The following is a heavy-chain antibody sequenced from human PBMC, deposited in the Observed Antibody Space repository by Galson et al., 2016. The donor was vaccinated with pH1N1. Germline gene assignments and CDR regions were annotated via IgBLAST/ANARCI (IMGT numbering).Heavy chain of an antibody. D-gene: IGHD3-9*01. CDR1: GFTFSDYY. CDR3: ARDESCDVLICLYGTDV. V-gene: IGHV3-11*06. J-gene: IGHJ6*02. CDR2: VSSTSTYT. Sequence: SLRLSCAASGFTFSDYYMSWIRQAPGKGLEWISYVSSTSTYTKYADSVEGRFTISRDNAKNSLYLQMSSLRAEDTAVYYCARDESCDVLICLYGTDVWGLGTTVTVSS.